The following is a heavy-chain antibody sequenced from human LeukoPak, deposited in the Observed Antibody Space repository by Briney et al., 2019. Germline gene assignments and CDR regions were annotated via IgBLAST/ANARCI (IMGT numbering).Heavy chain of an antibody. CDR2: INHSGST. V-gene: IGHV4-34*01. D-gene: IGHD3-22*01. CDR3: ARRRDYYDSSGYYVDY. Sequence: PSETLSLTCAVYGGSFSGYYWSWIRQPPGKGLEWIGEINHSGSTNYNPSLKSRVTISVDTSKNQFSLKLSSVTAADTAVYYCARRRDYYDSSGYYVDYWGQGTLVTVSS. J-gene: IGHJ4*02. CDR1: GGSFSGYY.